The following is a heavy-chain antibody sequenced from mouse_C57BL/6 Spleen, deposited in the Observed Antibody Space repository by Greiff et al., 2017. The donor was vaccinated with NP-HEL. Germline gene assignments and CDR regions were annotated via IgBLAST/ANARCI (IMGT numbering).Heavy chain of an antibody. CDR3: ARSKDGNYPFFDY. CDR2: IFPGSGST. Sequence: VQVVESGPELVKPGASVKISCKASGYTFTDYYINWVKQRPGQGLEWIGWIFPGSGSTYYNEKFKGKATLTVDKSSSTAYMLLSSLTSEDSAVYFCARSKDGNYPFFDYWGHGTTLTVSS. V-gene: IGHV1-75*01. D-gene: IGHD2-1*01. CDR1: GYTFTDYY. J-gene: IGHJ2*01.